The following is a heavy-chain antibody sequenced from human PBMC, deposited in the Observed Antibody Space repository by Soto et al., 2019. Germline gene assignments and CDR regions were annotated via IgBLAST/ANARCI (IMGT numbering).Heavy chain of an antibody. J-gene: IGHJ5*02. V-gene: IGHV3-15*01. CDR1: GVTCGDAW. CDR3: TTDLWRIAVVVGSTGYFNP. CDR2: IKSKSDGGTT. D-gene: IGHD2-15*01. Sequence: GGLRLSFAAAGVTCGDAWMSWVRQAPGKGVDWVGRIKSKSDGGTTEYAAPVRGRFTISRDDSKNTLYLQMNSLKTEDTAVYYCTTDLWRIAVVVGSTGYFNPWGQGTPVTVSS.